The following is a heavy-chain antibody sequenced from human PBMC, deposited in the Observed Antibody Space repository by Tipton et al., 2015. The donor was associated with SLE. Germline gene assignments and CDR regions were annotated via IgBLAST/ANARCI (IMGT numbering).Heavy chain of an antibody. CDR2: LYHTGTT. V-gene: IGHV4-39*07. CDR1: GGSLSSGGYY. J-gene: IGHJ3*02. D-gene: IGHD1-26*01. CDR3: AAYNSGSHAFYM. Sequence: GLVKPSQTLSLTCTVSGGSLSSGGYYWSWIRQHPGKGLEWIGSLYHTGTTYYNPSLRSRVTISVDTSKSQFSLTLTSVTAADTAVYYCAAYNSGSHAFYMWGQGTLVTVSS.